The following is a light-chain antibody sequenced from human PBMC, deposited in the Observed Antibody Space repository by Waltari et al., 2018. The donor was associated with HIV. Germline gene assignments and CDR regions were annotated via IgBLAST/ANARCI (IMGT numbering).Light chain of an antibody. J-gene: IGKJ2*01. CDR1: QSVRSSY. V-gene: IGKV3-20*01. Sequence: EIVLTQSPGTLSLSPGARATLSCRASQSVRSSYLAWYQQKPGQAPRLLIYGASSRATGIPDRFSGSGSGTDFTLTISRLEPEDFAVYYCQQYGGSPYTFGQGTKLEIK. CDR2: GAS. CDR3: QQYGGSPYT.